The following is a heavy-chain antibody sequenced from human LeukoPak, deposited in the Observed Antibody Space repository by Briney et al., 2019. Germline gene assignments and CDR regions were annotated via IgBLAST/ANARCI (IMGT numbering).Heavy chain of an antibody. CDR3: ARHRYYYRSGSYYGAPYYMDV. J-gene: IGHJ6*03. D-gene: IGHD3-10*01. Sequence: SETLSLTCTVSGGSISSYYWSWIRQPPGKGLEWIGSIYYSGSTYYNPSLKSRVTISVDTSKNQFSLKLSSVTAADTAVYYCARHRYYYRSGSYYGAPYYMDVWGKGTTVTISS. V-gene: IGHV4-59*08. CDR1: GGSISSYY. CDR2: IYYSGST.